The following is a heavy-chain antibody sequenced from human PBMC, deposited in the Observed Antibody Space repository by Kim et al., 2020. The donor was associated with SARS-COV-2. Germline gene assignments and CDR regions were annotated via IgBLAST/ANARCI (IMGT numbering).Heavy chain of an antibody. D-gene: IGHD3-9*01. J-gene: IGHJ4*02. Sequence: ASVKVSCKASGYTFTSYGISWVRQAPGQGLEWMGWISAYNGNTNYAQKLQGRVTMTTDTSTSTAYMELRSLRSDDTAVYYCARSPSLRYFDWLEYYFDYWCQGTLVTVSS. CDR3: ARSPSLRYFDWLEYYFDY. V-gene: IGHV1-18*04. CDR1: GYTFTSYG. CDR2: ISAYNGNT.